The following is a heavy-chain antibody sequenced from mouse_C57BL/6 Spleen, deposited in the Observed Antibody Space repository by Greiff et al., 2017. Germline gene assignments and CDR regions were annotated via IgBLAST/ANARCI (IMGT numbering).Heavy chain of an antibody. CDR1: GYTFTSYW. D-gene: IGHD3-2*02. CDR2: IDPNSGGT. V-gene: IGHV1-72*01. J-gene: IGHJ4*01. CDR3: ARDIAQARGNAVDY. Sequence: QVQLQQPGAELVKPGASVKLSCKASGYTFTSYWMHWVKQRPGRGLEWIGRIDPNSGGTNYNEKFKSKATLTVDKPSSTAYMQLSSLTSEDSAVYYCARDIAQARGNAVDYWGQGTSVTVSS.